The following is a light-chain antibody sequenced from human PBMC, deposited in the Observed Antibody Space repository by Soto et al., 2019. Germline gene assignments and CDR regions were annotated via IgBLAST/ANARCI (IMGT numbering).Light chain of an antibody. CDR1: QSARSSY. J-gene: IGKJ1*01. CDR3: QQYNNWPLWT. Sequence: EIALTQSPGTLSLSPGERATLSCRASQSARSSYLAWYQQKPGQAPRLLIYGASSRATGIPDRFSGSGSGTDFTLTISRLEPEDFAVYYCQQYNNWPLWTFGQGTKVDIK. V-gene: IGKV3-20*01. CDR2: GAS.